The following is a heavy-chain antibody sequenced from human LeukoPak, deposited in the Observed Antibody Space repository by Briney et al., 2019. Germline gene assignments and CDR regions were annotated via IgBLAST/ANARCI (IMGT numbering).Heavy chain of an antibody. Sequence: SETLSLTCAVYGGSFSGYYWSWIRQPPGKGLEWIGEINHSGSTNYNPSLKSRVTISVDTSKNQFSLKLSSVTAADTAVYYCASPIYDDYTENGFDIWGQGTMVTVSS. CDR1: GGSFSGYY. D-gene: IGHD4-17*01. J-gene: IGHJ3*02. CDR3: ASPIYDDYTENGFDI. CDR2: INHSGST. V-gene: IGHV4-34*01.